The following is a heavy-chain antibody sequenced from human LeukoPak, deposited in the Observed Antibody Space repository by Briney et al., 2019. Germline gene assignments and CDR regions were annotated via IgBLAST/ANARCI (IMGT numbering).Heavy chain of an antibody. Sequence: ASVKVSCKASGGTFSSYDISWVRQAPGQGLEWMGIINPSGGSTSYAQKFQGRVTMTRDTSTSTVYMELSSLRSEDTAVYYCARGAPYYYGSGSYYSMDVWGQGTTVTVSS. CDR3: ARGAPYYYGSGSYYSMDV. D-gene: IGHD3-10*01. J-gene: IGHJ6*02. CDR2: INPSGGST. V-gene: IGHV1-46*01. CDR1: GGTFSSYD.